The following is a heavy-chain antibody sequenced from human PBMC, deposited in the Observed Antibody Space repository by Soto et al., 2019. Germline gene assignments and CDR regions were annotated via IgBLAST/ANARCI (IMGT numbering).Heavy chain of an antibody. V-gene: IGHV4-34*01. CDR1: GGFFSGYY. J-gene: IGHJ4*02. CDR2: INYRGST. CDR3: ARGRGYCSGGTCNRAGVVFGY. D-gene: IGHD2-15*01. Sequence: PSETLSLTCAVYGGFFSGYYWSWVRQPPGKGRGWIGEINYRGSTNYNPSLKSRVTISVDRPKNQFSLKLSSVTAADTAVYYCARGRGYCSGGTCNRAGVVFGYWGQETLVTVSS.